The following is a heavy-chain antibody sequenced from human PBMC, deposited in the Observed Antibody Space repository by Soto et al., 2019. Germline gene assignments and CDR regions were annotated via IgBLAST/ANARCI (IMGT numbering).Heavy chain of an antibody. CDR3: ARRRVYDSGSQQVDY. CDR1: GGSISSYY. CDR2: IYYSGST. J-gene: IGHJ4*02. V-gene: IGHV4-59*08. Sequence: SETLSLTCTVSGGSISSYYWSWIRQPPGKGLEWIGEIYYSGSTNYNPSLKSRVTISVDTSKDQFSLKLRSVTAADTAVYYCARRRVYDSGSQQVDYWGQRTLVPVSS. D-gene: IGHD3-10*01.